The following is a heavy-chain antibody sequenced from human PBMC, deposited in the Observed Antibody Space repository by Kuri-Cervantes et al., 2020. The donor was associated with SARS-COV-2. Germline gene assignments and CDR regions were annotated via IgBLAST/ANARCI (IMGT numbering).Heavy chain of an antibody. CDR3: ARGSSGYYYFDY. V-gene: IGHV3-33*08. J-gene: IGHJ4*02. CDR2: IWYDGSNK. Sequence: GESLKISCAASGFIFSSYGMHWVRQAPGKGLEWVAVIWYDGSNKYYADSVKGRFTISRDNSKNTLYLQMNSLRAEDTAVYYCARGSSGYYYFDYRGQGTLVTVSS. CDR1: GFIFSSYG. D-gene: IGHD3-22*01.